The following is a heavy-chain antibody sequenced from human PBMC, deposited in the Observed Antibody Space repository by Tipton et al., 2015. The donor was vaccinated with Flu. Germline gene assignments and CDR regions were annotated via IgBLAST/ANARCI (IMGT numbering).Heavy chain of an antibody. D-gene: IGHD3-22*01. J-gene: IGHJ3*02. CDR1: GFTFSSYS. V-gene: IGHV3-21*01. CDR3: ATTWRSSGPHAFDI. Sequence: GSLRLSCAASGFTFSSYSMNWVRQAPGKGLEWVSSISSSSSYIYYADSMKGRFTISRDNAKNSLYLQMNSLRAEDTAVYYCATTWRSSGPHAFDIWGQGTMVTVSS. CDR2: ISSSSSYI.